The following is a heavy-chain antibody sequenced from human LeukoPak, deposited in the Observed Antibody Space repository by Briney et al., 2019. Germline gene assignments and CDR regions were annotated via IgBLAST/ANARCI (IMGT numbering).Heavy chain of an antibody. CDR1: GYSIGTDYY. Sequence: SETLSLTCAASGYSIGTDYYWGWSRQPPGKGLEWIGSIYNSGSTYYNPSLKSRTTISVDTSKNQFSLKLSSVTAADTAVYYCARNSSSSSPPERYNWFDPWGQGTLVTVSS. V-gene: IGHV4-38-2*01. CDR3: ARNSSSSSPPERYNWFDP. CDR2: IYNSGST. D-gene: IGHD6-6*01. J-gene: IGHJ5*02.